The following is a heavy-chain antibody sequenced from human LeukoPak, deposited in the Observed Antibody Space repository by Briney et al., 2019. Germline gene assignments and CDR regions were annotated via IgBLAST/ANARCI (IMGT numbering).Heavy chain of an antibody. Sequence: PGGSLRLSCAASGFTFSSYAMSWVRQAPGKGLEWVSAISGSGGSTYYADSVKGRFTISRDNSKNTLYLQMNSLRAEDTAVYYCAKAPYSSGWYPESMGYWGQGTLVTVSS. CDR1: GFTFSSYA. V-gene: IGHV3-23*01. CDR2: ISGSGGST. CDR3: AKAPYSSGWYPESMGY. D-gene: IGHD6-19*01. J-gene: IGHJ4*02.